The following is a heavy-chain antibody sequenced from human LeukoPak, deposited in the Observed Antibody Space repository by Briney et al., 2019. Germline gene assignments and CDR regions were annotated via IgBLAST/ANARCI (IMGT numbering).Heavy chain of an antibody. CDR3: ARDHYDSSGYRRFDY. J-gene: IGHJ4*02. CDR1: GFTFSDYY. Sequence: GGSLRLSCAASGFTFSDYYMSWIRQAPGKGLEWVSYISSSGSTIYYADSVKGRFTISRDNAKNSLYLQMNSLRAEDTAVYYCARDHYDSSGYRRFDYWGQGTLVTVSS. D-gene: IGHD3-22*01. CDR2: ISSSGSTI. V-gene: IGHV3-11*04.